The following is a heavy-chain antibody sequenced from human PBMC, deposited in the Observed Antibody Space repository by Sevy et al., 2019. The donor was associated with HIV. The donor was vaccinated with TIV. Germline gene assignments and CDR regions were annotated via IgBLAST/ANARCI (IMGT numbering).Heavy chain of an antibody. CDR2: ISSSSSTI. J-gene: IGHJ6*02. CDR3: ARETSGIAARYGMDV. D-gene: IGHD6-6*01. V-gene: IGHV3-48*02. CDR1: GFTFSSYS. Sequence: GGSLRLSCAASGFTFSSYSMNWVRQAPGKGLEWVSYISSSSSTIYYADSVKGRFTISRDNAKNSLYLQMNSLRDEDTPVYYCARETSGIAARYGMDVWGQGTTVTVSS.